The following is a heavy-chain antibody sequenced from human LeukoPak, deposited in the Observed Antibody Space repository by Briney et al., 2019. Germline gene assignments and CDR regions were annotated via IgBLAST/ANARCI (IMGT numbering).Heavy chain of an antibody. CDR2: ISSSSSYI. Sequence: GGSLRLSCAASGFTFSSYSMNWVRQAPGKGLEWVSSISSSSSYIYYADSVKGRLTISRDNAKNSLYLQMNSLRAEDTAVYYCARATPYRSSRFHSAPFDYWGQGTLVTVSS. J-gene: IGHJ4*02. CDR3: ARATPYRSSRFHSAPFDY. V-gene: IGHV3-21*01. D-gene: IGHD6-13*01. CDR1: GFTFSSYS.